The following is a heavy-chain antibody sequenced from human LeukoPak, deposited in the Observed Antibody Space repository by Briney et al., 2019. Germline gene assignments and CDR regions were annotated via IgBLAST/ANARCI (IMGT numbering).Heavy chain of an antibody. CDR1: GFTFSSYE. Sequence: GGSLRLSCAASGFTFSSYEMNWVRQAPGKGLERVSYISSSGSTIYYADSVKGRFTISRDNAKNSLYLQMNSLRAEDTAVYYCARVGIWGSYNWFDPWGQGTLVTVSS. V-gene: IGHV3-48*03. CDR2: ISSSGSTI. J-gene: IGHJ5*02. CDR3: ARVGIWGSYNWFDP. D-gene: IGHD2/OR15-2a*01.